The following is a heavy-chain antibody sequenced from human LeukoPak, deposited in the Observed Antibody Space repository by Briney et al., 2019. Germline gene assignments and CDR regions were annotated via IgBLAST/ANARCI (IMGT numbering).Heavy chain of an antibody. Sequence: ASVKVSCKASGYTFTSYGISWVRQAPGQGLEGMGWISAYNGNTNYAQKLQGRVTMTTDTSTSTAYMELRSLRSDDTAVYYCARVRSGYDAWGYYFDYWGQGTLVTVSS. CDR2: ISAYNGNT. CDR1: GYTFTSYG. D-gene: IGHD5-12*01. V-gene: IGHV1-18*01. J-gene: IGHJ4*02. CDR3: ARVRSGYDAWGYYFDY.